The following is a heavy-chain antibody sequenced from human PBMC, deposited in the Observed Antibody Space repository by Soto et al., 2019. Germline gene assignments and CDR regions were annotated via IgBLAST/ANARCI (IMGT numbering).Heavy chain of an antibody. V-gene: IGHV1-8*02. CDR1: EGTFSGYD. CDR3: TRGPSSGWYGSAPY. Sequence: HLVQSGAEVKKPGASVKLSCTTAEGTFSGYDVNWVRQATGQGLEWMGWVNPNNGRIGYARKFLGRITMTRDTSTAAVYMELTGLRSDDSALYFCTRGPSSGWYGSAPYWGQGTHVTVSS. CDR2: VNPNNGRI. D-gene: IGHD6-19*01. J-gene: IGHJ4*02.